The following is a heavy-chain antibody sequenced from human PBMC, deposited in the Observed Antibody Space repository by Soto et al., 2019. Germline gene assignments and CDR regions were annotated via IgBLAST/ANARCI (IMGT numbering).Heavy chain of an antibody. J-gene: IGHJ4*02. V-gene: IGHV1-2*02. CDR3: AKSGSLFRPSLGYFDY. CDR2: INPNSGGT. Sequence: XSVKVSCKASVFTFNCHYIHWVRQAPGQGLEWMGWINPNSGGTSYAQKFQGRVTMTRDTSITTAYMELSSLSSDDTAVYYCAKSGSLFRPSLGYFDYRGQGTLVTVSS. D-gene: IGHD1-26*01. CDR1: VFTFNCHY.